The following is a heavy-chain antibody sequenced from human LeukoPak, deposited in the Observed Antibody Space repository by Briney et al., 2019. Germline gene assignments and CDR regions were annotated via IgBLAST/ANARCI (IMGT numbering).Heavy chain of an antibody. D-gene: IGHD5-12*01. V-gene: IGHV4-39*01. CDR2: IYYSGST. Sequence: PSETLSLTCTVSGGSISSSSYYWGWIRQPPGKGLEWIGSIYYSGSTYYNPSLKSRVTISVDTSKNQFSLKLSSVTAADTAVYYCAIVGCSGSDYFTDYWGQGTLVTVSS. CDR1: GGSISSSSYY. J-gene: IGHJ4*02. CDR3: AIVGCSGSDYFTDY.